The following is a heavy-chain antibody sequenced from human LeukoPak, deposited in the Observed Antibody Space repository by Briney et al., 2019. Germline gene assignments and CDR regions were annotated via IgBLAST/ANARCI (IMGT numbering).Heavy chain of an antibody. J-gene: IGHJ4*02. V-gene: IGHV4-61*09. Sequence: SETLSLTCTVSGGSISSGSYYWNWIRQPAGKRLGWLGNIFTRGTTNYNASLASRLTISLDTAKNQFSLFLNSVTAADTAIYFCARSSLAVYFGHWGQGTRVTASS. CDR3: ARSSLAVYFGH. CDR2: IFTRGTT. CDR1: GGSISSGSYY.